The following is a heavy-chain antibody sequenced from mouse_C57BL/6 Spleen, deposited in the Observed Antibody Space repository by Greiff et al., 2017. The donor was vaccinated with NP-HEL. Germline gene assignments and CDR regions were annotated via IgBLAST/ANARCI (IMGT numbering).Heavy chain of an antibody. CDR1: GYTFTSYG. Sequence: QVQLQQSGAELARPGASVKLSCKASGYTFTSYGISWVKQRTGQGLEWIGEIYPRSGNTYYNEKFKGKATLTADKSASTAYMELRSLTSEDSAVYFCARAETAQAYYAMDYWGQGTSVTVSS. V-gene: IGHV1-81*01. CDR2: IYPRSGNT. CDR3: ARAETAQAYYAMDY. J-gene: IGHJ4*01. D-gene: IGHD3-2*02.